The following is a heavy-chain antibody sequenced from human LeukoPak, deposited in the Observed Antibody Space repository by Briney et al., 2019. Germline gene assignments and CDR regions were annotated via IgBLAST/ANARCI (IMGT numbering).Heavy chain of an antibody. Sequence: EASVKVSCKASGYTFTGYYMHWVRQAPGQGLEWMGWINPNSGGTNYAQKFQGRVTMTRDTSISTAYMELSRLRSDDTAVYYCARDYRRFTYYYGSGSYWAFDYWGQGTLVTVSS. V-gene: IGHV1-2*02. CDR3: ARDYRRFTYYYGSGSYWAFDY. J-gene: IGHJ4*02. D-gene: IGHD3-10*01. CDR2: INPNSGGT. CDR1: GYTFTGYY.